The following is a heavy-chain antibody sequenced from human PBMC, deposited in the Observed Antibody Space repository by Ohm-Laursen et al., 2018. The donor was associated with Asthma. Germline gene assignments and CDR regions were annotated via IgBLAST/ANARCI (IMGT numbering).Heavy chain of an antibody. D-gene: IGHD2-15*01. CDR1: GFTFGDYA. CDR2: IRHRAYGGTT. J-gene: IGHJ4*02. Sequence: SLRLSCLASGFTFGDYAMSWFRQAPGKGLEWVGFIRHRAYGGTTEYAAYVKGRFTISRDDSKSIAYLQMNSLKLEDTALYYCTRLGYCSGGSCLFDYWGQGTLVTVSS. V-gene: IGHV3-49*03. CDR3: TRLGYCSGGSCLFDY.